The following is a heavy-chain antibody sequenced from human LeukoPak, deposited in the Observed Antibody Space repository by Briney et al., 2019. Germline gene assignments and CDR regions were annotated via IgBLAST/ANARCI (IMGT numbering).Heavy chain of an antibody. CDR3: ARDRSYQLPTDY. J-gene: IGHJ4*02. CDR1: GYTFTSYD. V-gene: IGHV1-2*02. D-gene: IGHD2-2*01. CDR2: INPNSGGT. Sequence: GASVKVSCKASGYTFTSYDINWVRQATGQGLEWMGWINPNSGGTNYAQKFQGRVTMTRDTSISTAYMELSRLRSDDTAVYYCARDRSYQLPTDYWGQGTLVTVSS.